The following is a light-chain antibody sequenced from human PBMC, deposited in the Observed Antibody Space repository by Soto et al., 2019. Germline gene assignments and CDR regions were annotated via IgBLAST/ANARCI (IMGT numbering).Light chain of an antibody. CDR1: QSISSW. Sequence: DIQMTPYPSILSASVGDRVTITCRAIQSISSWLAWYQQKPGKAPNLLIFDASTLESGVPSRFSGSGSGTTFTLTISSLQSDDFATYYCLQYNGYYRTFGQGTKVDI. V-gene: IGKV1-5*01. CDR2: DAS. CDR3: LQYNGYYRT. J-gene: IGKJ1*01.